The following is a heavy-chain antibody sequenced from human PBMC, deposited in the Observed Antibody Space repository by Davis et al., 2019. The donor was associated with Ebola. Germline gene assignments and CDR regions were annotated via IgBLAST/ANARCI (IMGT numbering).Heavy chain of an antibody. V-gene: IGHV4-59*01. D-gene: IGHD3-3*01. CDR3: ARGRLLEWPPTFYGLDV. CDR1: GASISSYY. Sequence: SETLSLTCSVSGASISSYYWSWIRQAPGKGLEWIGFRYNSGSTNHNPPLQSRVIISIDTATKQISLKLSSVTAADTAVYYCARGRLLEWPPTFYGLDVWGKGTTVTVSS. J-gene: IGHJ6*04. CDR2: RYNSGST.